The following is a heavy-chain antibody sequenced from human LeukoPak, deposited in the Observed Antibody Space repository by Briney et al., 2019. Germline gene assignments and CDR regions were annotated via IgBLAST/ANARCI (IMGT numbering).Heavy chain of an antibody. CDR3: ARAILTASGSVWYFDL. J-gene: IGHJ2*01. V-gene: IGHV4-31*03. Sequence: SSQTLSLTCTVSGGSITSGRYWRSWIRQHPGKGLEWIGYVYYSGSTYYSPSLRSRLSMSVDTSKNQFSLNLSSVTAADTAVYYCARAILTASGSVWYFDLWGRGTLVTVSS. CDR2: VYYSGST. CDR1: GGSITSGRYW. D-gene: IGHD3-3*01.